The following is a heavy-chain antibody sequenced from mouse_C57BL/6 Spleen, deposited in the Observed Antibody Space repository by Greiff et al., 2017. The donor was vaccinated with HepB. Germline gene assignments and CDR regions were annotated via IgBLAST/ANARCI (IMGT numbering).Heavy chain of an antibody. V-gene: IGHV5-17*01. CDR1: GFTFSDYG. CDR2: ISSGSSTI. Sequence: EVKLMESGGGLVKPGGSLKLSCAASGFTFSDYGMHWVRQAPEKGLEWVAYISSGSSTIYYADTVKGRFTISRDNAKNTLCLQMTSLRSEDTAMYYWARGGVRQGDYFDYWGQGTTLTVSS. D-gene: IGHD2-14*01. J-gene: IGHJ2*01. CDR3: ARGGVRQGDYFDY.